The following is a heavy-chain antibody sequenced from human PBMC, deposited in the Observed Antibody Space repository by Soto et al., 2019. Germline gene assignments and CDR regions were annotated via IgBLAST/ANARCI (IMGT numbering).Heavy chain of an antibody. CDR1: GYTFSNYY. J-gene: IGHJ4*02. Sequence: QVHLVQSGAEVKKPGASVKVSCKASGYTFSNYYVHWVRQAPGQGLEWMGVINPNGGSSTYAQKFQGRVTMTRYTSTTTVYMELSSLRSEDSAVYYCARTLRYYDIWAGLDYWGQGTLVSVSS. CDR2: INPNGGSS. CDR3: ARTLRYYDIWAGLDY. V-gene: IGHV1-46*01. D-gene: IGHD3-9*01.